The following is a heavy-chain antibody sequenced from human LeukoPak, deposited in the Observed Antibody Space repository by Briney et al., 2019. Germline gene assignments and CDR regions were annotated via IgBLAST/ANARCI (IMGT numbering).Heavy chain of an antibody. J-gene: IGHJ4*02. D-gene: IGHD3-10*01. Sequence: ASVKVSCKASGYTFTSYGISWVRQAPGQGLEWMGWMNPNSANTGYAQKFQGRVTMTRNTSISTAYMELRSLRSEDTAVYYCARARIGETVMYYFDYWGQGTLVTVSS. CDR3: ARARIGETVMYYFDY. CDR2: MNPNSANT. V-gene: IGHV1-8*02. CDR1: GYTFTSYG.